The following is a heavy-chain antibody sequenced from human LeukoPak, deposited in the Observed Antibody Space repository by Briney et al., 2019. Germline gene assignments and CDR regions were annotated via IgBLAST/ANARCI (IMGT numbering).Heavy chain of an antibody. J-gene: IGHJ4*02. CDR3: ASVKEYSFGYGYFDS. CDR1: GGSVSSDTYY. D-gene: IGHD5-18*01. Sequence: SETLSLTCTVSGGSVSSDTYYWSWIRQPPGRGLEWIAYSGSTNYNPSLKSRVTISLDTSRNQFSLKLSSVTAADTAVYYCASVKEYSFGYGYFDSWGQGTLVTVSS. V-gene: IGHV4-61*01. CDR2: SGST.